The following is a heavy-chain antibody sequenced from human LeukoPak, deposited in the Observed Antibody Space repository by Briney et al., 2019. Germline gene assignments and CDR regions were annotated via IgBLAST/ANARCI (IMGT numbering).Heavy chain of an antibody. D-gene: IGHD3-10*01. Sequence: GGNLRLSCAASGYTFSNAWMSWIRQAPGKGLEWVGFIKTKSEDGPIDYAAPVGGRFTISRDDSKNTLYLQMNSLKTEDTAVYYCTTGGADTCRFDIWGQGTMVALSS. CDR2: IKTKSEDGPI. J-gene: IGHJ3*02. CDR1: GYTFSNAW. CDR3: TTGGADTCRFDI. V-gene: IGHV3-15*01.